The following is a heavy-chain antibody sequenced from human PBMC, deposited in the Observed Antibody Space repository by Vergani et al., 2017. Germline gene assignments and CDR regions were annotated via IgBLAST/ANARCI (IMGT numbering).Heavy chain of an antibody. D-gene: IGHD6-13*01. Sequence: QVQLQESGPGLVKPSETLSLTCTVSGGSISSYYWSWIRQPPGKGLEWIGYIYYSGSTNYNPSLKSRVTISVDTSKNQFSLKLSSVTAADTAVDYCVGGDSSSWYEVEAFDIWGRGTLVTVSS. CDR3: VGGDSSSWYEVEAFDI. V-gene: IGHV4-59*01. CDR2: IYYSGST. CDR1: GGSISSYY. J-gene: IGHJ4*02.